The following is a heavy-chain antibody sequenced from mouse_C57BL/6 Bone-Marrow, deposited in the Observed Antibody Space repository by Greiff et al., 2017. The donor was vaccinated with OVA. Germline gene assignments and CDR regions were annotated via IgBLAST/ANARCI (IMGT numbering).Heavy chain of an antibody. V-gene: IGHV1-69*01. J-gene: IGHJ3*01. CDR3: ARPEGDWFAY. CDR2: IDPSDSYT. CDR1: GYTFTGYW. Sequence: QVQLQQSGAEPMKPGASVKLSCKATGYTFTGYWIEWVKQRPGHGLEWIGEIDPSDSYTNYNQKFKGKSTLTVDKSSSTAYMQLSSLTSEDSAVYYCARPEGDWFAYWGQGTLVTVSA.